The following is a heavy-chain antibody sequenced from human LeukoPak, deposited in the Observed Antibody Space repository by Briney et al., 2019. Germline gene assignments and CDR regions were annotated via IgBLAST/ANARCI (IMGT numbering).Heavy chain of an antibody. CDR1: GGSFSGYY. CDR2: INHSGST. V-gene: IGHV4-34*01. J-gene: IGHJ3*02. CDR3: AKVTRVGATGEAFDI. D-gene: IGHD1-26*01. Sequence: SETLSLTCAVYGGSFSGYYWSWIRQPPGKGLEWIGEINHSGSTNYNPSLKSRVTISVDTSKNQFSLKLSSVTAADTAVYYCAKVTRVGATGEAFDIWGQGTMVTVSS.